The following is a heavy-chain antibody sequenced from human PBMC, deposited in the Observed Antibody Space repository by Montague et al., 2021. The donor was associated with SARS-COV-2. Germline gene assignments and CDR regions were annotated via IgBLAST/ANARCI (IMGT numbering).Heavy chain of an antibody. V-gene: IGHV4-59*01. J-gene: IGHJ4*02. CDR1: GGSISSYS. D-gene: IGHD1-26*01. Sequence: SETLSLTCTVSGGSISSYSWSWIWQPPGKGLEWMGYIYNSCSTNSNSSLKLRVTITVATAKNQFSLTLSFVTVADTAVYYCAWYGSGKYHADYSGSYHLDYWGQGTLVTVSS. CDR3: AWYGSGKYHADYSGSYHLDY. CDR2: IYNSCST.